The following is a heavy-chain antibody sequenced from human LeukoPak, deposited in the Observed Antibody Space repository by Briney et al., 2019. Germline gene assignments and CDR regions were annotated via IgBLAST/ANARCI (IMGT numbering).Heavy chain of an antibody. CDR3: ARDPDGIAAAATDDAFDI. CDR1: GFTFSSYS. CDR2: ISSSSSYI. D-gene: IGHD6-13*01. J-gene: IGHJ3*02. V-gene: IGHV3-21*01. Sequence: GGSLRLSCAASGFTFSSYSMNWVRQAPGKGLEWVSSISSSSSYIYYADSVKGRFTISRDNAKNTLYLQMNSLRAEDTAVYYCARDPDGIAAAATDDAFDIWGQGTMVTVSS.